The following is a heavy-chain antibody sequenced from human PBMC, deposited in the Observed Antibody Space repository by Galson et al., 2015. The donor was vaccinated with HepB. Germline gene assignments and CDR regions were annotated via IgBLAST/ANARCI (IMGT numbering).Heavy chain of an antibody. J-gene: IGHJ5*02. CDR2: ISAYNGNT. D-gene: IGHD1-26*01. Sequence: SVKVSCKASGYTFTKYGISWVRQAPGQGLEWMGWISAYNGNTNYAQKFQGRVTMTTDTSTSTAYMELRSLRSDDTAVYHCARDHRDHGDSAHGCWFDPWGQGTLVTDSS. V-gene: IGHV1-18*01. CDR1: GYTFTKYG. CDR3: ARDHRDHGDSAHGCWFDP.